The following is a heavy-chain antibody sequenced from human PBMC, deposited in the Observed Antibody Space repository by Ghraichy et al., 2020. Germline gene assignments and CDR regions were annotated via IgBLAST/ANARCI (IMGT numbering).Heavy chain of an antibody. CDR1: GGSFSGYY. Sequence: GSLRLSCAVYGGSFSGYYWSWIRQPPGKGLEWIGEINHSGSTNYNPSLKSRVTISVDTSKNQFSLKLSSVTAADTAVYYCARLLRRYYYGMDVWGQGTTVTVSS. CDR2: INHSGST. J-gene: IGHJ6*02. CDR3: ARLLRRYYYGMDV. V-gene: IGHV4-34*01. D-gene: IGHD2-15*01.